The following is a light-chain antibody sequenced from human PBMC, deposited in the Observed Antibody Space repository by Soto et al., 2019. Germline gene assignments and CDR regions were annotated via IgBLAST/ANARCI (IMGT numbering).Light chain of an antibody. CDR3: QQYGRSPRT. CDR1: QSVSSDY. CDR2: GAS. V-gene: IGKV3-20*01. Sequence: EIVLTQSPGTLSLSPGERATFSCRASQSVSSDYLAWYQQKPGQAPRLLIYGASSRATGIPDRFSGSGSGTDFTLTISRLEPEDFAVYYCQQYGRSPRTFGQGTKVDI. J-gene: IGKJ1*01.